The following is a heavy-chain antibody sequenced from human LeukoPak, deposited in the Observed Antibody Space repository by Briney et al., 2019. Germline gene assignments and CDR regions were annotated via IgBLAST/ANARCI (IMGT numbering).Heavy chain of an antibody. D-gene: IGHD6-19*01. CDR1: GFIFSNYA. J-gene: IGHJ4*02. CDR2: ISSRGDST. Sequence: GGSLILSCAASGFIFSNYAMSWVRQVPGRGLEWVSTISSRGDSTYVADSVKGRFTISRDNSKNSLYLQMNTVRAEDTAVYYCVKGPRPDITVAHTVENWGQGTLVTASP. CDR3: VKGPRPDITVAHTVEN. V-gene: IGHV3-23*01.